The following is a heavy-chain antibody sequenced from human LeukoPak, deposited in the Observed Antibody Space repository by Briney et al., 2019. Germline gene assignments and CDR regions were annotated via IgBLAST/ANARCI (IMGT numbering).Heavy chain of an antibody. D-gene: IGHD2-15*01. V-gene: IGHV1-69*13. J-gene: IGHJ6*02. CDR3: ARGLGYCSGGSCLYYYYYGMDV. CDR2: IIPIFGTA. Sequence: SVKVSCKASGGTFSSYAISWVRQAPGQGLEWMGGIIPIFGTANYAQKFQGRVTITADESTSIAYMELSSLRSEDTAVYYCARGLGYCSGGSCLYYYYYGMDVWGQGTTVTVSS. CDR1: GGTFSSYA.